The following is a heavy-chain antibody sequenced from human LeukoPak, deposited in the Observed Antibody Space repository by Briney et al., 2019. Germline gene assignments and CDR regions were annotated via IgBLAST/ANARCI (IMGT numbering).Heavy chain of an antibody. CDR3: ARRKEVQTTFDY. CDR1: GFVFSNSW. D-gene: IGHD4/OR15-4a*01. CDR2: IKEDGSET. Sequence: GGSLRLSCAASGFVFSNSWMSWVRLAPGKGLEWVANIKEDGSETYYVDSVKGRFTISRDNAKNSLDLQMNSLRDEDTAVYYFARRKEVQTTFDYWGQGTLVTVSS. J-gene: IGHJ4*02. V-gene: IGHV3-7*01.